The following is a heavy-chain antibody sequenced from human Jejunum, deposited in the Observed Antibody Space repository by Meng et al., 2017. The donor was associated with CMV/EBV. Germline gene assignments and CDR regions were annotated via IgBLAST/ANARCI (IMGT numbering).Heavy chain of an antibody. CDR1: GITCTNYW. V-gene: IGHV3-74*01. Sequence: LRISCAASGITCTNYWMHWVRQAPGKGLVWVSGTNTAGTSTYYADSVKGRFTISRDNAKNTLYLQMNSLRAEDTAVYYCATVFDYWGQGTRVTVSS. J-gene: IGHJ4*02. CDR2: TNTAGTST. D-gene: IGHD4-17*01. CDR3: ATVFDY.